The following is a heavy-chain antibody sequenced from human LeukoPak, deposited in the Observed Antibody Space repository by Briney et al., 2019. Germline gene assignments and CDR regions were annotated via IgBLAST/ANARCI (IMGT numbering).Heavy chain of an antibody. D-gene: IGHD6-19*01. CDR2: IDWDDDK. CDR1: GFSLSTSGMC. V-gene: IGHV2-70*01. Sequence: SGPALVEPTQTLTLTCTFSGFSLSTSGMCVSWIRQPPGKALEWLALIDWDDDKYYSTSLKTRLTISKDTSKNQVVLTMTNMDPVDTATYYCARINSLEVAGAFDYWGQGTLVTVSS. CDR3: ARINSLEVAGAFDY. J-gene: IGHJ4*02.